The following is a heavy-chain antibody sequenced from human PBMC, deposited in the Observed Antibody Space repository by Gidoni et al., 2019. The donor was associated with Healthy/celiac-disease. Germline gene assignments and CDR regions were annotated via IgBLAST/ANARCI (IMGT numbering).Heavy chain of an antibody. CDR2: ISYDGSNK. Sequence: QVQLVESGGGVVQPGRSLRLSCAASGFTFSSYGMHWVRQAPGKGLEWVAVISYDGSNKYYADSVKGRFTISRDNSKNTLYLQMNSLRAEDTAVYYCAKEGGHGCSSTSCYKGMDVWGQGTTVTVSS. V-gene: IGHV3-30*18. J-gene: IGHJ6*02. D-gene: IGHD2-2*01. CDR3: AKEGGHGCSSTSCYKGMDV. CDR1: GFTFSSYG.